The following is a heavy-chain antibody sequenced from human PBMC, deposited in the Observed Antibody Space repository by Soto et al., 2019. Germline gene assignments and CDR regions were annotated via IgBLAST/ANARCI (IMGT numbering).Heavy chain of an antibody. CDR2: INHLGTI. V-gene: IGHV4-34*02. CDR1: NGSLCGYS. Sequence: QVHLQQWGAGLLKPSETLSLSCSVYNGSLCGYSWNWIRQPPGKGLEWIGEINHLGTINYNPSLRSRVTMSVDRSRNQFSLQLRSVTAADTAVYYCATGGGFIEGRMVWFDPWGQGTQVTVSS. J-gene: IGHJ5*02. D-gene: IGHD6-6*01. CDR3: ATGGGFIEGRMVWFDP.